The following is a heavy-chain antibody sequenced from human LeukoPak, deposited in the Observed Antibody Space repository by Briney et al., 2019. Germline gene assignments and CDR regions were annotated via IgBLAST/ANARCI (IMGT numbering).Heavy chain of an antibody. CDR2: IIPIFGTA. J-gene: IGHJ3*02. V-gene: IGHV1-69*05. D-gene: IGHD1-26*01. CDR1: GGTFSSYA. Sequence: GSSVKVSCKASGGTFSSYAISWVRQAPGQGLEWMGGIIPIFGTANYAQKFQGRVTITTDESTSTAYMELSSLRSEDTAVYYCARGRGVGALGAFDIWGQGTMVTVSS. CDR3: ARGRGVGALGAFDI.